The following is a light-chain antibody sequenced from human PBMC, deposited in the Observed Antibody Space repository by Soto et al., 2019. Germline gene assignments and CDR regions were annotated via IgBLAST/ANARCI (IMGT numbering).Light chain of an antibody. V-gene: IGLV2-18*02. CDR2: EVN. CDR3: SSFKGTNSFV. Sequence: QSVLTQPPSVSGSPGQSVTISCTGSSSDVGNYNRVSWYQQSPGTAPKVMIYEVNNRPSGVPDRFSGSKSGNTASLTISGLQAEDEAEYYCSSFKGTNSFVFGTGTKVTVL. CDR1: SSDVGNYNR. J-gene: IGLJ1*01.